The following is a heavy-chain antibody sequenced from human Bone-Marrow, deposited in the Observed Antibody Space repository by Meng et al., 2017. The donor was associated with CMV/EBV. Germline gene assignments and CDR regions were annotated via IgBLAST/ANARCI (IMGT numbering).Heavy chain of an antibody. D-gene: IGHD2-15*01. J-gene: IGHJ5*02. CDR3: GKDSSPYCKAGTCYPGLVDP. Sequence: GGSLRLSCTASGFTFNTYGMHWVRQAPGKELEWVGFIRFDGTDKHYADSVKGRFTISKDNSKNTLYLQMNSLRTEDTAVYYCGKDSSPYCKAGTCYPGLVDPWGQGSLVTVSS. CDR2: IRFDGTDK. CDR1: GFTFNTYG. V-gene: IGHV3-30*02.